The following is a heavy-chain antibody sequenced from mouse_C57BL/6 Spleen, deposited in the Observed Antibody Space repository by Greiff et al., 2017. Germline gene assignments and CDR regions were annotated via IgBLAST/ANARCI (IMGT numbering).Heavy chain of an antibody. D-gene: IGHD2-3*01. CDR2: IDPANGNT. J-gene: IGHJ1*03. Sequence: VQLQQSVAELVRPGASVKLSCTASGFNIKNTYMHWVKQRPEQGLEWIGRIDPANGNTKYAPKFKGKATITVDTSSNTAYLLLSSLTSEDSAIYYCSLGGYYDDWYFDVWGTGTTVTVSS. CDR1: GFNIKNTY. V-gene: IGHV14-3*01. CDR3: SLGGYYDDWYFDV.